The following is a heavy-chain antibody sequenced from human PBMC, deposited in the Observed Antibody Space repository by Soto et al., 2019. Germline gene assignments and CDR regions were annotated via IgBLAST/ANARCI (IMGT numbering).Heavy chain of an antibody. J-gene: IGHJ4*02. V-gene: IGHV3-30-3*01. CDR1: GFTFSSYA. D-gene: IGHD3-22*01. CDR2: ISYDGSNK. Sequence: GGSLRLSCAASGFTFSSYAMHWVRQAPGKGLEWVAVISYDGSNKYYADSVKGRFTISRDNSKNTLYLQMNSLRAEDTAVYYCARGSIYDSSGYYWYDYWGQGTLVTVSS. CDR3: ARGSIYDSSGYYWYDY.